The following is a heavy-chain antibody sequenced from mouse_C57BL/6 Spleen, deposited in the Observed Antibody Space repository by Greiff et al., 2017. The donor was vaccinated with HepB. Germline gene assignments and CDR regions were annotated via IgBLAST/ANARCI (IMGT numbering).Heavy chain of an antibody. CDR1: GFTFSDYY. V-gene: IGHV5-16*01. CDR2: INYDGSST. J-gene: IGHJ4*01. Sequence: EVMLVESEGGLVQPGSSMKLSCTASGFTFSDYYMAWVRQVPEKGLEWVANINYDGSSTYYLDSLKSRFIISRDNAKNILYLQMSSLKSEDTATYYCARERPPYAMDYWGQGTSVTVSS. CDR3: ARERPPYAMDY. D-gene: IGHD1-2*01.